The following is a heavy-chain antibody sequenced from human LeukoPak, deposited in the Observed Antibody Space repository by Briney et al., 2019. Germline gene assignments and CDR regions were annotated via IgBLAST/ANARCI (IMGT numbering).Heavy chain of an antibody. CDR1: GFTFSSYA. CDR2: ISGSGGST. V-gene: IGHV3-23*01. CDR3: AKDLTMVRGVIEWYFDL. D-gene: IGHD3-10*01. Sequence: PGGSLRLSCAASGFTFSSYAMSWVRQAPGKGLEWVSAISGSGGSTYYADSVKGRFTISRDNAKNTLYLQMNSLRAEDTAVYYCAKDLTMVRGVIEWYFDLWGRGTLVTVSS. J-gene: IGHJ2*01.